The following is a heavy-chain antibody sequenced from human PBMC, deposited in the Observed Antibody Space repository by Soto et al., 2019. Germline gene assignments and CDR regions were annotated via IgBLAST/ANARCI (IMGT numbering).Heavy chain of an antibody. CDR1: GYTFTGYL. CDR2: INTNNGGT. J-gene: IGHJ4*02. D-gene: IGHD2-15*01. Sequence: RASVKVSCKASGYTFTGYLMHWVRQAPGQGLEGMGWINTNNGGTNSAQKFQGRVTMTMDTSINTAYMELSSLRSDDTAIYYCARGWEVVVEANYWGQGTLVTVSS. CDR3: ARGWEVVVEANY. V-gene: IGHV1-2*02.